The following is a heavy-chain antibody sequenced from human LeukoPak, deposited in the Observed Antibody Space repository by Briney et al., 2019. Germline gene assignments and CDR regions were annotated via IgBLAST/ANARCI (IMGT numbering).Heavy chain of an antibody. J-gene: IGHJ4*02. CDR1: GVSFSGYY. V-gene: IGHV4-34*01. CDR3: ARDLRPLDRSEFDY. Sequence: SETLSLTCAVYGVSFSGYYWSWIRQPPGKGLEWIGEINHSGSTNYNPSLKSRVTISVDTSKNQFSLKLSSVTAADTAVYYCARDLRPLDRSEFDYWGQGTLVTVSS. D-gene: IGHD5/OR15-5a*01. CDR2: INHSGST.